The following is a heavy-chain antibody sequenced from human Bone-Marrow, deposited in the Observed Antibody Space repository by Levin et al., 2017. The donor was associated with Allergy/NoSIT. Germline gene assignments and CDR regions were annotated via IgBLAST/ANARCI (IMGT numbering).Heavy chain of an antibody. CDR2: SNSDASDT. CDR3: ARGIAVASTWGRAIDL. D-gene: IGHD6-19*01. V-gene: IGHV3-74*03. J-gene: IGHJ3*01. CDR1: GFTFRNYW. Sequence: SGGSLRLSCAASGFTFRNYWMHWVRQAPGRGLVWVSRSNSDASDTKYADSVKGRFTISRDNAKNTLYLQMNSLRAEDTAVYYCARGIAVASTWGRAIDLWGQGTMVTVSS.